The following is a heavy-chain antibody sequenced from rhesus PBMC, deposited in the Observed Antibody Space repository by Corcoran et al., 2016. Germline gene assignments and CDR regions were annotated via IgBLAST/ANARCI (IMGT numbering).Heavy chain of an antibody. D-gene: IGHD5-24*01. CDR3: AKGDSTLRD. Sequence: QVQLVQSGAEVKKPGSSVKVSCKASGYTFTDYYINWLRQAPRQGLEWMGWINPYNGNTYHCDSLKSRFTISRDTSKNTLSLQMISLRAEDTAVYYCAKGDSTLRDWGHGVLVTVSS. J-gene: IGHJ4*01. CDR2: INPYNGNT. V-gene: IGHV1S2*01. CDR1: GYTFTDYY.